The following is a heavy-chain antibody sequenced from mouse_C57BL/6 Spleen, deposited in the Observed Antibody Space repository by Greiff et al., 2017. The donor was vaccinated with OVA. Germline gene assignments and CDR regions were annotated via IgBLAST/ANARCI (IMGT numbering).Heavy chain of an antibody. D-gene: IGHD1-1*01. CDR3: TSNYYGSSYWYFDV. Sequence: EVQVVESGEGLVKPGGSLKLSCAASGFTFSSYAMSWVRQTPEKRLEWVAYISSGGDYIYYADTVKGRFTISRDNARNTLYLQMSSLKSKDTAMYYCTSNYYGSSYWYFDVWGTGTTVTVSS. V-gene: IGHV5-9-1*02. CDR1: GFTFSSYA. CDR2: ISSGGDYI. J-gene: IGHJ1*03.